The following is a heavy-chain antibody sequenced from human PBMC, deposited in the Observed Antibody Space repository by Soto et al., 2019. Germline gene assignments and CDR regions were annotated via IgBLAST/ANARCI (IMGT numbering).Heavy chain of an antibody. CDR3: ARDLGGYSGYDATMDV. CDR1: GYTFTSYG. J-gene: IGHJ6*02. V-gene: IGHV1-18*01. D-gene: IGHD5-12*01. Sequence: ASVKVSCKASGYTFTSYGISWVRQAPGQGLEWVGWISAYNGNTNYAQKLQGRVTMTTDTSTSTAYMELRSLRSDDTAVYYCARDLGGYSGYDATMDVWGQGTTVTVSS. CDR2: ISAYNGNT.